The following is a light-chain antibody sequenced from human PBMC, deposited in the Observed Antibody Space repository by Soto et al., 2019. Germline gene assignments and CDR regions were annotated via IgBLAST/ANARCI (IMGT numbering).Light chain of an antibody. CDR2: HAS. CDR3: QQYGDSLLT. V-gene: IGKV3-20*01. CDR1: QSISSSY. J-gene: IGKJ4*01. Sequence: ENVLTQSPGTLSLSPGERATLSCRASQSISSSYLAWYQQKPGQTPRLLIYHASSRATGIPDRFSGSGSGTDFTLTISRLEPEDFAVYYCQQYGDSLLTFGGGTEVEIK.